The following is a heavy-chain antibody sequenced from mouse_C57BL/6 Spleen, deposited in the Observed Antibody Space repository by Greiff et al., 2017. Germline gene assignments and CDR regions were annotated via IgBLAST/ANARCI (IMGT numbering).Heavy chain of an antibody. Sequence: EVQLQESGPELVKPGASVKIPCKASGYTFTDYNMDWVKQSHGKSLEWIGDINPNNGGTIYNQKFKGKATLTVDKSSSTAYMELRSLTSEDTAVYYCARKGVFIPYCDYWGQGTTLTVAS. V-gene: IGHV1-18*01. CDR3: ARKGVFIPYCDY. CDR2: INPNNGGT. D-gene: IGHD1-1*01. J-gene: IGHJ2*01. CDR1: GYTFTDYN.